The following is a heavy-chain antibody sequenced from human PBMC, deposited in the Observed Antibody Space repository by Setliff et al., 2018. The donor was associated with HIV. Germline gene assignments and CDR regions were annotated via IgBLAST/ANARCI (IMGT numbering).Heavy chain of an antibody. Sequence: SETLSLTCAVYGGSFSGYYWSWIRQPPGKGLEWIGNIYYSGSTNYNPSLKSRVTISVDTSKNQFSLKLSSVTAADTAVYYCARVTVAVAAPDYWGQGTLVTVSS. CDR2: IYYSGST. CDR1: GGSFSGYY. D-gene: IGHD6-19*01. V-gene: IGHV4-34*11. CDR3: ARVTVAVAAPDY. J-gene: IGHJ4*02.